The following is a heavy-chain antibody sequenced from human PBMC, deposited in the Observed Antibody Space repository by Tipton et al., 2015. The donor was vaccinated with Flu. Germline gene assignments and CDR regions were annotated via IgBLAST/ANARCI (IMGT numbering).Heavy chain of an antibody. Sequence: TLSLTCAVSGDSISNNYFWGWIRQPPGKGLEWIGRIYTSGSTNYNPSLKSRVTISVDTSKNQFSLKLSSVTAADTAVYYCARDIAAAGTRYYFDYWGQGTLVTVSS. D-gene: IGHD6-13*01. CDR1: GDSISNNYF. J-gene: IGHJ4*02. V-gene: IGHV4-61*02. CDR3: ARDIAAAGTRYYFDY. CDR2: IYTSGST.